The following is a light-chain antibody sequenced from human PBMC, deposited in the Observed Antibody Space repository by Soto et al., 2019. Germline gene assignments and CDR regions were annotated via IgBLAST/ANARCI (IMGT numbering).Light chain of an antibody. J-gene: IGLJ2*01. CDR2: KVS. CDR3: SSYTTGSLVV. Sequence: QSVLTQAASVSGSPGQSITISCTGTSSDVGAYDYVTWYQQHPGKAPKVMIYKVSNRPSGVSNRFSGSKSGNTASLTISGLQAEAEADYYCSSYTTGSLVVFGGGTKLTVL. CDR1: SSDVGAYDY. V-gene: IGLV2-14*01.